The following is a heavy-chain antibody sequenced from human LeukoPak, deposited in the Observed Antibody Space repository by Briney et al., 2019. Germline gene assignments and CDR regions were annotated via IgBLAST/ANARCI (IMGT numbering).Heavy chain of an antibody. J-gene: IGHJ4*02. CDR3: ARLVDRGYSYGSAGDDY. D-gene: IGHD5-18*01. V-gene: IGHV1-69*02. Sequence: GASVKVSCKASGYTFTGYYMHWVRQAPGQGLEWMGRIIPILGIANYAQKFQGRVTITADKSTSTAYMELSSLRSEDTAVYYCARLVDRGYSYGSAGDDYWGQGTLVTVSS. CDR2: IIPILGIA. CDR1: GYTFTGYY.